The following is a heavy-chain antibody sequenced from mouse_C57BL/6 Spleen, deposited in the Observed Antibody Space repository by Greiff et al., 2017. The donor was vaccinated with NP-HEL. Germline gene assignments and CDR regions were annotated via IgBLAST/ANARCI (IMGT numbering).Heavy chain of an antibody. V-gene: IGHV1-64*01. D-gene: IGHD5-1-1*01. Sequence: VQLQQPGAELVKPGASVKLSCKASGYTFTSYWMHWVKQRPGQGLEWIGMIHPNSGSTNYNEKFKSKATLTVDKSSSTAYMQLSSLTSEDSAVYYCARIPDYHAMDYWGQGTSVTVSS. CDR2: IHPNSGST. CDR1: GYTFTSYW. CDR3: ARIPDYHAMDY. J-gene: IGHJ4*01.